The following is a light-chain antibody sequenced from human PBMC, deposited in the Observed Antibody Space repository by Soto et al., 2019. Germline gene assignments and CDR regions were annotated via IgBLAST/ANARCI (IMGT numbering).Light chain of an antibody. J-gene: IGKJ5*01. CDR2: TLS. CDR3: KQCREFPIT. Sequence: VMTQTPLSLPLTPGAPPAISCTSSLSRLDGADGTTYLGWYVQKSGQSPRLLIYTLSSRASGVPDRFSGIGSRTDFTLKISRVEAEDFAVYFCKQCREFPITFGQGTRLEIK. V-gene: IGKV2-40*01. CDR1: LSRLDGADGTTY.